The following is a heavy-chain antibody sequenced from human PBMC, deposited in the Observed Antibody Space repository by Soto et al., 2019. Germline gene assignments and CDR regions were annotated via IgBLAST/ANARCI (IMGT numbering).Heavy chain of an antibody. J-gene: IGHJ4*02. V-gene: IGHV3-74*01. CDR3: VRTGLVVAAATREDY. D-gene: IGHD2-15*01. CDR2: INSDGGST. CDR1: GFTFSSYW. Sequence: EVQLVESGGGLVQPGGSLRLSCAASGFTFSSYWMHWVRQAPGKGLVWVSRINSDGGSTSYADSVKGRITISRDNAKNQLYLQKDSLRAEDTAVYYCVRTGLVVAAATREDYWGQGTLVTVSS.